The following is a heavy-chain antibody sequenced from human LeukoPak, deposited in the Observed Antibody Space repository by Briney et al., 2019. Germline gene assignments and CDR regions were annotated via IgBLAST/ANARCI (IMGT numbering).Heavy chain of an antibody. CDR2: ITPYNGNT. D-gene: IGHD3-22*01. CDR1: GYTFTSYG. CDR3: ARGSNYYDSSGFTFDY. Sequence: ASVKVSCKASGYTFTSYGISWVRQAPGQGLEWMGWITPYNGNTNYAQEFQGRVTITRDTSASTAYMELSSLRSEDMAVYYCARGSNYYDSSGFTFDYWGQGTLVTVSS. V-gene: IGHV1-18*03. J-gene: IGHJ4*02.